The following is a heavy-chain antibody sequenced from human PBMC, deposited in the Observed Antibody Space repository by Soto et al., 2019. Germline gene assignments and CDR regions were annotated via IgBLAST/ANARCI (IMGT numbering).Heavy chain of an antibody. CDR2: IYYSGST. Sequence: SETLSLTCTVSGGSISSYYWSWIRQPPGKGLEWIGYIYYSGSTNYNPSLKSRVTISVDTSKNQFSLKLSSVTAADTAVYYCARHAIDDDYTALAYWGRGTLVTGSS. D-gene: IGHD4-17*01. CDR3: ARHAIDDDYTALAY. CDR1: GGSISSYY. V-gene: IGHV4-59*08. J-gene: IGHJ4*02.